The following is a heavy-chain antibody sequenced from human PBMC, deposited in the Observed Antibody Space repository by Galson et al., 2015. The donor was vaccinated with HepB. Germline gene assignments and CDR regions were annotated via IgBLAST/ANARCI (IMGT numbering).Heavy chain of an antibody. D-gene: IGHD3-16*01. V-gene: IGHV1-2*02. CDR1: GYYFTAFY. CDR2: INPNNGGT. CDR3: ARDQNLGLYTLDPHLPGD. J-gene: IGHJ4*02. Sequence: SVKVSCKASGYYFTAFYIYWVRQAPGQGLEWMGWINPNNGGTKYSQKFQGRVTLTRDKSISTAYMELTSLRYDDTAVYYCARDQNLGLYTLDPHLPGDWGQGTLVPVSS.